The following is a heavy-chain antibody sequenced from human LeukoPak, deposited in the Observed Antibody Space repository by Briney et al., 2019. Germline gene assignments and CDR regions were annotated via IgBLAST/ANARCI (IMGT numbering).Heavy chain of an antibody. CDR3: AKNGYSASWYLIFDY. CDR1: GFSFSSYA. D-gene: IGHD6-13*01. V-gene: IGHV3-23*01. J-gene: IGHJ4*02. Sequence: PGGSLRLSCAASGFSFSSYAMSWVRQAPGKGLEWVSRISAGGSDTYYADSVKGRFTFSRDNSKNTLYLQMNSLRAEDTAIYYCAKNGYSASWYLIFDYWGQGTLVTVSS. CDR2: ISAGGSDT.